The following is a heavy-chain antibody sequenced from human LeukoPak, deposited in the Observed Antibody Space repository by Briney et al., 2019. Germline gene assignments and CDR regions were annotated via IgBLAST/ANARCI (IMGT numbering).Heavy chain of an antibody. Sequence: GGSLRLSCGASGFTFSNYAMSWVRQAPGKGLEWVSAISGSGGSTYYADSVKGRFTISRDNSKNTLYLQMNSLRAEDTAVYYCAKPGDGGITIFGVVSMYFDYWGQGTLVTVSS. V-gene: IGHV3-23*01. D-gene: IGHD3-3*01. CDR1: GFTFSNYA. CDR2: ISGSGGST. CDR3: AKPGDGGITIFGVVSMYFDY. J-gene: IGHJ4*02.